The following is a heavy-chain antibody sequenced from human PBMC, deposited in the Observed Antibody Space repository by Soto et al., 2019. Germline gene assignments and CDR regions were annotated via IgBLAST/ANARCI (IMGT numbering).Heavy chain of an antibody. CDR2: MNPNSGNT. J-gene: IGHJ4*02. V-gene: IGHV1-8*01. CDR3: ARCTSGWYD. Sequence: QVQLVQSGAEVKKPGASVKVSCKASAYTFTSYDINGVRQATAQGLEWMGWMNPNSGNTGYAQKFQGRVTMTRNTYISTAYMELSSIRSEDTAVDYCARCTSGWYDWGQGTLVTVSS. CDR1: AYTFTSYD. D-gene: IGHD6-19*01.